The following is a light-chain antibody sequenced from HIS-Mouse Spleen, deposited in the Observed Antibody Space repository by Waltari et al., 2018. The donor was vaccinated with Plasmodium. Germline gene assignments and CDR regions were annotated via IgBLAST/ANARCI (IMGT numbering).Light chain of an antibody. V-gene: IGKV1-5*03. CDR2: KAS. CDR3: QQYNSYSWT. CDR1: TSISSW. J-gene: IGKJ1*01. Sequence: DIQMTQSPSTLSASVGDRITITCRASTSISSWLACYQQKPGKAPKLLIYKASSLESGVPSRFSGSGSGTEFTLTISSLQPDDFATYYCQQYNSYSWTFGQGTKVEIK.